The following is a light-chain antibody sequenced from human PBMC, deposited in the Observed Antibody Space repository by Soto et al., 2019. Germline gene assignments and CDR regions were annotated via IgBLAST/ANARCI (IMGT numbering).Light chain of an antibody. CDR1: LSVTSNF. V-gene: IGKV3-20*01. J-gene: IGKJ1*01. Sequence: EIVLTQSPGTLSLSPGERATLSCRASLSVTSNFIAWDQQKPGQAPRLLLYDASNRATGIPDRFSGSGSGTDFSLTISRLETEDFAVYYCQQYSSSVSTFGQGTKVEIK. CDR2: DAS. CDR3: QQYSSSVST.